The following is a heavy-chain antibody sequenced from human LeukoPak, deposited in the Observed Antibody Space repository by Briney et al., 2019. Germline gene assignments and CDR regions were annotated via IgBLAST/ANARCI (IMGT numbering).Heavy chain of an antibody. CDR3: AKDGSYDFWSGYYQGDY. J-gene: IGHJ4*02. CDR2: ISGSGGST. CDR1: GFTFSSYW. D-gene: IGHD3-3*01. Sequence: PGGSLRLSCAASGFTFSSYWMTWVRQAPGKGLEWVSAISGSGGSTYYADSVKGRFTISRDNSKNTLYLQMNSLRAEDTAVYYCAKDGSYDFWSGYYQGDYWGQGTLVTVSS. V-gene: IGHV3-23*01.